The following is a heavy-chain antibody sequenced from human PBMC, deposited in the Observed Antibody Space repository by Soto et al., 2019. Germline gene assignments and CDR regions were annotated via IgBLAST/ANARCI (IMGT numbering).Heavy chain of an antibody. D-gene: IGHD3-10*01. Sequence: QVQLVQSGAEVKKPGASVKVSCKASGYTFNSYGVSWVRQAPGQGLEWMGWISTYNGNTNYAQNLQCSVTMTTDTSTSTAYRDLRSLRSDDTDVYYCASGLLWFGELLSMDVRGRGTTVSVSS. V-gene: IGHV1-18*01. CDR2: ISTYNGNT. CDR1: GYTFNSYG. CDR3: ASGLLWFGELLSMDV. J-gene: IGHJ6*02.